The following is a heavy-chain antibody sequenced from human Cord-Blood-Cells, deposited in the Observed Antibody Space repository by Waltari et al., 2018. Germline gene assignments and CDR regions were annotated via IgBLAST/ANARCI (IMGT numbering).Heavy chain of an antibody. J-gene: IGHJ4*02. V-gene: IGHV4-61*09. Sequence: QVQLLESGPGLVKPSQTLSLTCTVSGDSISSGSYYWSWIRQPAGKGREWIGYIYTSWSTNYNPSLRSRVTMSVDTSKNQFALKLSSVTAADTAVYYCARSYCSSTSCSFDYWGQGTLVTVSS. CDR3: ARSYCSSTSCSFDY. CDR1: GDSISSGSYY. CDR2: IYTSWST. D-gene: IGHD2-2*01.